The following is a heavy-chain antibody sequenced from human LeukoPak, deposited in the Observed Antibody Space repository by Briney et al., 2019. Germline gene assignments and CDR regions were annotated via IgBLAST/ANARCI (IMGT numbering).Heavy chain of an antibody. J-gene: IGHJ5*02. CDR3: ARAVPYSSGWYGNWFDP. CDR1: GFTVSSNY. V-gene: IGHV3-66*01. CDR2: IYSGGGT. D-gene: IGHD6-19*01. Sequence: GGSLRLSCAASGFTVSSNYMSWVRQAPGKGLEWVPVIYSGGGTYYADSVKGRFTISRDNSKNTLYLQMNSLRAEDTAVYYCARAVPYSSGWYGNWFDPWGQGTLVTVSS.